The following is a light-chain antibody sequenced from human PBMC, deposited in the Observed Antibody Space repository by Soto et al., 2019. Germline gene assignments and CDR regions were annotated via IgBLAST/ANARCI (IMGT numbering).Light chain of an antibody. CDR1: KLGDKY. V-gene: IGLV3-1*01. CDR3: QAWDSSTAV. CDR2: QDN. J-gene: IGLJ2*01. Sequence: SYELTQPPSVSVSPGQTASITCSGDKLGDKYACWYQKKPGQSPVLIIYQDNKRPSGIPERFSGSNSGNTATLTISGTQAMDEADYYCQAWDSSTAVFGGGTKVTVL.